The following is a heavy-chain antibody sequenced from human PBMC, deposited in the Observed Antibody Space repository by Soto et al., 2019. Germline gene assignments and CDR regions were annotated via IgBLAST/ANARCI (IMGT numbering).Heavy chain of an antibody. J-gene: IGHJ6*02. CDR3: ARLGEGGGSTQEEGGMSV. D-gene: IGHD3-16*01. Sequence: LKISCKGSGYSFTSYWIGWMRQMPGKGLEWMGIIYPGDSDTRYSPSFQGQVTISADKSISTAYLQWSSLKASDTAMYYCARLGEGGGSTQEEGGMSVWGQVTRVAVSS. CDR1: GYSFTSYW. CDR2: IYPGDSDT. V-gene: IGHV5-51*01.